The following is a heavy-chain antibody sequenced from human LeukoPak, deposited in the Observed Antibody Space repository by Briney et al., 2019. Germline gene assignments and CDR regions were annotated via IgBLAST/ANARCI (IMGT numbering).Heavy chain of an antibody. CDR2: INPKSGGT. CDR3: ARDKDGMDV. D-gene: IGHD2-15*01. Sequence: ASVKVSCKASGNTFTDYYMNWVRQAPGQGLEWIGWINPKSGGTNYAQKFQGRVTMNRDTSISTAYMELNRLISDDSAVYYCARDKDGMDVWGQGTTVTVSS. CDR1: GNTFTDYY. V-gene: IGHV1-2*02. J-gene: IGHJ6*02.